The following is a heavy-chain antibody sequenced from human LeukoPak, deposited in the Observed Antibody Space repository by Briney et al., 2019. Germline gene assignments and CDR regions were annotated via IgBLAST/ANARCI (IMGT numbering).Heavy chain of an antibody. V-gene: IGHV4-4*07. D-gene: IGHD5-12*01. CDR1: GGSISSYY. CDR2: FYSGGST. J-gene: IGHJ4*02. Sequence: SETLSLTCTVSGGSISSYYWSWIRQPPGKGLEWIGRFYSGGSTDYNPSLKSRVTMSVDTSKNQFSLKLSSVTAADTAVYYCARVYSGYDFPESLANYYFDYWGQGTLVTVSS. CDR3: ARVYSGYDFPESLANYYFDY.